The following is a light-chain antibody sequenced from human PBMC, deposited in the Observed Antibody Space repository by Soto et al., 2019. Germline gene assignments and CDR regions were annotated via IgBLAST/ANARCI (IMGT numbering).Light chain of an antibody. CDR1: QSVTYN. J-gene: IGKJ4*01. CDR2: GAF. V-gene: IGKV3-15*01. Sequence: EIVMTQSPATLSVSPGETATLSCRASQSVTYNLAWYQQKPGQGPRLLIYGAFTRATGIPARFSGSGSGTEFPLTISSLQSEDFAVYYCQHYKNWPPLTFGGGTKVEIK. CDR3: QHYKNWPPLT.